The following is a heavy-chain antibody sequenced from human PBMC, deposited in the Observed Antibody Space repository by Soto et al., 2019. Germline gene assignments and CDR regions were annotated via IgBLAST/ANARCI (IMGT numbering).Heavy chain of an antibody. J-gene: IGHJ6*02. Sequence: GGSLRLSCAASGFTVSSNYMSWVRQAPGKGLEWVSVIYSGGSTYYADSVKGRFTISRDNSKNTLYLQMNSLRAEDTAVYYCATCSGGPRAYYYGMDVWGQGTTVTVSS. CDR1: GFTVSSNY. V-gene: IGHV3-53*01. D-gene: IGHD2-15*01. CDR2: IYSGGST. CDR3: ATCSGGPRAYYYGMDV.